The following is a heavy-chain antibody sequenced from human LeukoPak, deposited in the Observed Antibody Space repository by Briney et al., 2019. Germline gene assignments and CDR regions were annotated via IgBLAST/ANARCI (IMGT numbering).Heavy chain of an antibody. CDR3: VREDNCFDP. J-gene: IGHJ5*02. CDR2: IYYTGST. V-gene: IGHV4-59*01. CDR1: GGAITNYY. Sequence: SETLSLTCGVSGGAITNYYWNWIRQAPGKGLEWLGYIYYTGSTTYNPSVKSRITISLDTSEKQISLKLRSVTAADTAVYYCVREDNCFDPWGQGTLVTVSS.